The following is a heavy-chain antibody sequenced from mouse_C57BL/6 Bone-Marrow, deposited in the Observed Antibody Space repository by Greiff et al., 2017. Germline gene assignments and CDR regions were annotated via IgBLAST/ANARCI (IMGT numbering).Heavy chain of an antibody. J-gene: IGHJ4*01. CDR2: IYPGDGDT. CDR1: GYAFSSYW. V-gene: IGHV1-80*01. CDR3: ARGGNYVRYAMYY. Sequence: QVQLKESGAELVKPGASVKISCKASGYAFSSYWMNWVKQRPGKGLEWIGQIYPGDGDTNYNGKFKGKATLTAAKSSSTAYMQLSSLTSEDSAVYFCARGGNYVRYAMYYWGQGTSVTVSS. D-gene: IGHD2-1*01.